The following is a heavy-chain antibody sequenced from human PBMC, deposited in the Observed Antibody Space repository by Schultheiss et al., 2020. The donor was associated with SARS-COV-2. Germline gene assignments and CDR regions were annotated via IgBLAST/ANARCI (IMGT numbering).Heavy chain of an antibody. CDR1: GFTFDYYD. CDR3: AKDRAYSSGWESFDY. D-gene: IGHD6-19*01. J-gene: IGHJ4*02. CDR2: ISWNSGNI. Sequence: GGSLRLSCAASGFTFDYYDMHWVRQAPGKGLEWVSGISWNSGNIGYADSVKGRFTISRDNAKNSLYLQMNSLRVEDTALYYCAKDRAYSSGWESFDYWGQGTLVTVSS. V-gene: IGHV3-9*01.